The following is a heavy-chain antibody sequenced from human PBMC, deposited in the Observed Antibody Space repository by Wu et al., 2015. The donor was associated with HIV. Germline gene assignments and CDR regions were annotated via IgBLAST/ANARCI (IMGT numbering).Heavy chain of an antibody. CDR3: ARVGAGWLQFNALDY. V-gene: IGHV1-69*05. J-gene: IGHJ4*02. D-gene: IGHD5-24*01. Sequence: QVQLVQSGAEVKKPGSSVKVSCKASGGTLSSYAMSWVRQAPGQGLEWMGGIIPIFGTANYAQKFQGRVTITTDESTSTAYMELSSLRSEDTAVYYCARVGAGWLQFNALDYWGQGTLVTVSS. CDR2: IIPIFGTA. CDR1: GGTLSSYA.